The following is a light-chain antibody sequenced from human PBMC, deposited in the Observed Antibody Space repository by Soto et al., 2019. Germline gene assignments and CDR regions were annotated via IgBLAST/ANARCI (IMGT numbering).Light chain of an antibody. J-gene: IGLJ2*01. CDR1: KLGDKY. V-gene: IGLV3-1*01. Sequence: SYELTQPPSVSVSPGQTASITCSGDKLGDKYACWYQQKPGQSPVLVIYQDSKRPSGIPERFSGSNSGNTATLTISGTQAMDEADYYCQAWDSSTAVVVGGGTKVTVL. CDR3: QAWDSSTAVV. CDR2: QDS.